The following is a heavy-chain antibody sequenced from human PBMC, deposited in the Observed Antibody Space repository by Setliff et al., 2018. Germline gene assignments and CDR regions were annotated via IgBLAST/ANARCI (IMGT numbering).Heavy chain of an antibody. CDR1: GYTFTNYG. CDR3: SRLVRYCTTTTCQRASGDDY. Sequence: ASVKVSCKASGYTFTNYGINWVRQAPGQGLEWMGWISPYSGNTYYAPKLQGRVTLTTDTSTTTAYLDLRSLRSDDTAVYYCSRLVRYCTTTTCQRASGDDYWGQGTLVTVSS. CDR2: ISPYSGNT. D-gene: IGHD2-8*01. J-gene: IGHJ4*02. V-gene: IGHV1-18*01.